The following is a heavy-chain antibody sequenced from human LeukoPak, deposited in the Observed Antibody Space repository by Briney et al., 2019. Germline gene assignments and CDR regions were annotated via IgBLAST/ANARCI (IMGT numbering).Heavy chain of an antibody. Sequence: PSETLSLTCTVSGGSISNYYWSWIRQPPGKGLEWIGYIYYSGSTNYNPSLESRVTISVDTSKNQFSLKLDSVTAADTAVYYCARGRSGSYHSPFDYWGQGTPVTVSS. D-gene: IGHD1-26*01. CDR2: IYYSGST. CDR3: ARGRSGSYHSPFDY. CDR1: GGSISNYY. J-gene: IGHJ4*02. V-gene: IGHV4-59*13.